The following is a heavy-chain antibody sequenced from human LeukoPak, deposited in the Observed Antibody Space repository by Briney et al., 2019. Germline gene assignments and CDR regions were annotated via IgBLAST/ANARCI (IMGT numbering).Heavy chain of an antibody. V-gene: IGHV3-21*01. CDR2: ISSSSSYI. Sequence: GGSLRLSCAASGFTFSSYSMNWVRQAPGKGLEWVSSISSSSSYIYYADSVKGRFTISRDNAKNSLYLQMNSLRAEDTAVYYCARVHYGSGSYYPLYYYYYMDVWGKGTTVTVSS. CDR1: GFTFSSYS. J-gene: IGHJ6*03. D-gene: IGHD3-10*01. CDR3: ARVHYGSGSYYPLYYYYYMDV.